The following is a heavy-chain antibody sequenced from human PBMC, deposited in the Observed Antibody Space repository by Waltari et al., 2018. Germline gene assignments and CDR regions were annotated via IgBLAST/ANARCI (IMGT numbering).Heavy chain of an antibody. CDR3: ARVDSGYYALWYFDL. CDR2: IDDSGHP. CDR1: GGSFSGFY. J-gene: IGHJ2*01. D-gene: IGHD3-22*01. Sequence: QVQLQQWGAGLLKPSETLSLTCAVYGGSFSGFYWSWIRQPPGKGLEWVGEIDDSGHPNYNPALKSQVTMSVYASKQQFSLNVSSVTAADTAVYYCARVDSGYYALWYFDLWGRGTLVTVSS. V-gene: IGHV4-34*01.